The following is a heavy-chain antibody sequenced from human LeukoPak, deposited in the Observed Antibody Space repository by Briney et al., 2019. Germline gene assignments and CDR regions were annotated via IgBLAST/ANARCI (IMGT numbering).Heavy chain of an antibody. CDR3: ARSIAAFNYYYYYMDV. Sequence: SETLSLTCTVSGGSISSHYWSWLRQPPGKGLEWIGDIYYSGSTNYNPSLKSRVTISVDTSKNQFSLKLSSVTAADTAVYYCARSIAAFNYYYYYMDVWGKGTTVTVSS. V-gene: IGHV4-59*11. D-gene: IGHD6-6*01. CDR2: IYYSGST. J-gene: IGHJ6*03. CDR1: GGSISSHY.